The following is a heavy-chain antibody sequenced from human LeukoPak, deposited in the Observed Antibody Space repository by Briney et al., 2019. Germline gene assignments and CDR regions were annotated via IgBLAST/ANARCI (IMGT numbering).Heavy chain of an antibody. D-gene: IGHD3-22*01. V-gene: IGHV4-59*01. CDR3: AGEVGYYDSSGYMFDY. CDR1: GGSISSYY. CDR2: IYYSGST. J-gene: IGHJ4*02. Sequence: PSETLSLTCTVSGGSISSYYWSWIRQPPGKGLEWIGYIYYSGSTNYNPSLKSRVTISVDTSKNQFSLKLSSVTAADTAVYYCAGEVGYYDSSGYMFDYWGQGTLVTVSS.